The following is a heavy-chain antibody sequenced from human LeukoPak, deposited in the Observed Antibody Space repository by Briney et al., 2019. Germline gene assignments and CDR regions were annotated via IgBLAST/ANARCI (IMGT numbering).Heavy chain of an antibody. Sequence: QPGRSLRLSCAASGFTFSSYGMHWVRQAPGKGLEWVAVIWYDGSNKYYADSVKGRFTTSRDNSKNTLYLQMNSLRAEDTAVYYCAKERCSSTSCYKLGGDAFDIWGQGTMVTVSS. V-gene: IGHV3-33*06. CDR3: AKERCSSTSCYKLGGDAFDI. CDR1: GFTFSSYG. D-gene: IGHD2-2*02. CDR2: IWYDGSNK. J-gene: IGHJ3*02.